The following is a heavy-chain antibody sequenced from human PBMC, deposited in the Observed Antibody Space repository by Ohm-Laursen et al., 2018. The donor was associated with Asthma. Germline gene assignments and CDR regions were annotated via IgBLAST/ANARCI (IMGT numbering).Heavy chain of an antibody. CDR1: RFFFSPFG. J-gene: IGHJ6*02. CDR3: TREPLAGNYGMDV. CDR2: ISGNSDII. V-gene: IGHV3-48*02. Sequence: SLRLSCTASRFFFSPFGMNWVRQAPGRGPEWVSFISGNSDIIYYADSVEGRFTVSRDNGKKSVYLQVNSLRDEDTAVYYCTREPLAGNYGMDVWGQGTTVTVSS. D-gene: IGHD6-19*01.